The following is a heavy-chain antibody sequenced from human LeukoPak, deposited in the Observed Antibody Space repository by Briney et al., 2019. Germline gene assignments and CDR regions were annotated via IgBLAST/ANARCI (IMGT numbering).Heavy chain of an antibody. Sequence: FSSXAMHWVRQAXGKGLEWVAVISYDGSNKYYADSVKGRFTISRDNSKNTLYLQMNSLRAEDTAVYYCARDEGQLWSHFDYWGQGTLVTVSS. J-gene: IGHJ4*02. D-gene: IGHD5-18*01. CDR2: ISYDGSNK. V-gene: IGHV3-30-3*01. CDR3: ARDEGQLWSHFDY. CDR1: FSSXA.